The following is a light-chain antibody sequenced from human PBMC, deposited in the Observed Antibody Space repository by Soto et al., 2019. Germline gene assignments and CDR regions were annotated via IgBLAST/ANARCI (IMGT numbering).Light chain of an antibody. CDR3: SSYISSTSLI. CDR2: DVS. J-gene: IGLJ2*01. Sequence: QSALTQPASVSGSPGQSITISCTGTSGDINPYNYVSWYQQRPGEAPQLIIHDVSNRPSGVSNRFSGSKSGNTASLTISGLQAEDEADYYCSSYISSTSLIFGGGTKVTVL. V-gene: IGLV2-14*03. CDR1: SGDINPYNY.